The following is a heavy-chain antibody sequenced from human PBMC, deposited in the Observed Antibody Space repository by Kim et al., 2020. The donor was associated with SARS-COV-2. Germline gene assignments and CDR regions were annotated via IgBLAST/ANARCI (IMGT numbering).Heavy chain of an antibody. V-gene: IGHV1-8*01. Sequence: ASVKVSCKASGYTFTNYDINWVRQATGQGLEWMGWMNPNSGNTGYARKFQGRVTMTRDTSISTAYMELSSLRSEDSAVYYCARGRYYYGSGTYSPFDYWGQGTLVTVSS. J-gene: IGHJ4*02. CDR2: MNPNSGNT. CDR3: ARGRYYYGSGTYSPFDY. D-gene: IGHD3-10*01. CDR1: GYTFTNYD.